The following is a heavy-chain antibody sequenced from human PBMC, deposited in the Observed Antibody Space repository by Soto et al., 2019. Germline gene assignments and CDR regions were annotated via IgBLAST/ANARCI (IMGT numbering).Heavy chain of an antibody. CDR3: ARDLIVDGPDNYAMDV. CDR2: VNPNSSGT. J-gene: IGHJ6*02. V-gene: IGHV1-2*02. Sequence: ASVKVSWKASGYSLRGNYIHWVRQTPGQGLEWMGWVNPNSSGTVYAQKFQCRVTMTRDTSLTTDYMQLNRLTSDDSAVYYCARDLIVDGPDNYAMDVWGQGPTVTVSS. D-gene: IGHD3-22*01. CDR1: GYSLRGNY.